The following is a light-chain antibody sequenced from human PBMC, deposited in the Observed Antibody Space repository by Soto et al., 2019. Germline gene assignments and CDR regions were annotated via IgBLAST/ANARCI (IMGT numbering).Light chain of an antibody. CDR2: ATS. CDR3: QKYNSAPLT. CDR1: QGIAPY. Sequence: DVQMTQSPSSLSAFVGDRVTITCRASQGIAPYLAWFQQKPGKVPKLLIYATSTLQSVVPSRFSGSGSGTDFTFTINCLQPEDVGTYYCQKYNSAPLTFGVGTNVEIK. J-gene: IGKJ4*01. V-gene: IGKV1-27*01.